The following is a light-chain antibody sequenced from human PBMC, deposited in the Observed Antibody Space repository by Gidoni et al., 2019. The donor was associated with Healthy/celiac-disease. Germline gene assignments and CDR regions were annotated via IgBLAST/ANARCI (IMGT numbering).Light chain of an antibody. CDR2: AAS. V-gene: IGKV1-39*01. Sequence: DSQMTQTPSSLSASVGDRVTITCRASQGISSYLNWYQQKPGKAPKLLIYAASSLQSGVPSRFSGSGSGTDFTLTISSLQPEDFATYYCQQYYSTPYTFGEGTKLEIK. CDR3: QQYYSTPYT. J-gene: IGKJ2*01. CDR1: QGISSY.